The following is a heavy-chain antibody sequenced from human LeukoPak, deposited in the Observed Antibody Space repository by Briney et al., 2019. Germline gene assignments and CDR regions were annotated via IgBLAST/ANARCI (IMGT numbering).Heavy chain of an antibody. CDR3: ATLDYGIDRDAFDI. CDR2: IWYDGSSK. V-gene: IGHV3-33*01. Sequence: PGRSLRLSCAASGFTFSSYGMHWVRQAPGKGLEWVAVIWYDGSSKYYADSVKGRFTISRDNSKNTLYLQMNSLRAEDTAVYYCATLDYGIDRDAFDIWGQGTMVTVSS. J-gene: IGHJ3*02. D-gene: IGHD4-17*01. CDR1: GFTFSSYG.